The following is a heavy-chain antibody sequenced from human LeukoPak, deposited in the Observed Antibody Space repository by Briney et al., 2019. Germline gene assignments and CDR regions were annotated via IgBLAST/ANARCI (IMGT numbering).Heavy chain of an antibody. CDR1: GYTFTSYG. Sequence: ASVKVSFKASGYTFTSYGIRWGRPAPGQGVGWRGWISAYNGNTNYAQKLQGRVTMTTDTSTSTAYMELRSLRSDDTAVYYCARCLYNYYDSSGYYEDWFDPWGQGTLVTVSS. J-gene: IGHJ5*02. CDR2: ISAYNGNT. CDR3: ARCLYNYYDSSGYYEDWFDP. D-gene: IGHD3-22*01. V-gene: IGHV1-18*01.